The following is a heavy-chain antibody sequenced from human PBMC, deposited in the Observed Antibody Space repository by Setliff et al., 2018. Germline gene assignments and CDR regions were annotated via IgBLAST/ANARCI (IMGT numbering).Heavy chain of an antibody. J-gene: IGHJ4*02. V-gene: IGHV1-8*01. Sequence: GASVKVSCKASGYTFTSYDINWVRQATGQGLEWMGWMNPNSGNTGYAQKLQGRVTFTRNTSTNTAYMELSSLISEDTAVYYCAGGPSWQGGAYYFDFWGQGTLVTVSS. CDR3: AGGPSWQGGAYYFDF. CDR2: MNPNSGNT. D-gene: IGHD1-26*01. CDR1: GYTFTSYD.